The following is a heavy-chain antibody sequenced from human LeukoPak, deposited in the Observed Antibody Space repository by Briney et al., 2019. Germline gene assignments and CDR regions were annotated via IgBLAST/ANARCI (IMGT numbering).Heavy chain of an antibody. V-gene: IGHV4-4*07. CDR3: ARDLITMVQGVQPGGRT. Sequence: SETLSLTCTVSGGSISGYYWSWIRQPAGKGLEWIGRIYTSGSTNYNPSLKSRVTMSVDTSKNQFSLKLSSVTAADTAVYYCARDLITMVQGVQPGGRTWGQGTLVTVSS. D-gene: IGHD3-10*01. J-gene: IGHJ4*02. CDR1: GGSISGYY. CDR2: IYTSGST.